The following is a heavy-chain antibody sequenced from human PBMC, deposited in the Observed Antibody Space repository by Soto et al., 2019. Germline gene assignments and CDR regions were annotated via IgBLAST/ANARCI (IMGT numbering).Heavy chain of an antibody. V-gene: IGHV3-9*01. D-gene: IGHD2-8*02. CDR2: ISWNSGTI. CDR3: AKSTGGTANGMGV. Sequence: GGSLRLSCAASGVSFDDYAMHWVRQAPGKGLEWVSGISWNSGTIGYADSVKGRFTISRDNAKNSLYLQMNSLRAEDTALYYCAKSTGGTANGMGVWGQGTTATVSS. CDR1: GVSFDDYA. J-gene: IGHJ6*02.